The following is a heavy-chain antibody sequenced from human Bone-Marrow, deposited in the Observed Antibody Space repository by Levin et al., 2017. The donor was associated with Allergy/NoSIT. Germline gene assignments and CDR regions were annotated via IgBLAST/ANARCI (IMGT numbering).Heavy chain of an antibody. V-gene: IGHV1-69*02. J-gene: IGHJ4*02. CDR3: ARGVLISGSAFTSSLDY. CDR2: IIPIPNIA. D-gene: IGHD2-15*01. CDR1: GGTFSTYT. Sequence: ASVKVSCKASGGTFSTYTIDWVRQAPGQGLEWMGSIIPIPNIANYAQKFQDRVTITADKSTSTAYMELNSLTSDDTAVYFCARGVLISGSAFTSSLDYWGQGTLVTVSS.